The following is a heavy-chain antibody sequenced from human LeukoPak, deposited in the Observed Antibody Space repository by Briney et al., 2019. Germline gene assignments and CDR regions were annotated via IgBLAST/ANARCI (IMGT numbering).Heavy chain of an antibody. Sequence: PGGSLRLSCAASGFTVSSNYMSWVRQAPGKGLEWVSVIYSGGSTYYAGSVKGRFTISRDNSKNTLYLQMNSLRAEDTAVYYCARGRVDPAPYFDYWGQGTLVTVSS. J-gene: IGHJ4*02. CDR3: ARGRVDPAPYFDY. CDR1: GFTVSSNY. CDR2: IYSGGST. D-gene: IGHD5-18*01. V-gene: IGHV3-66*01.